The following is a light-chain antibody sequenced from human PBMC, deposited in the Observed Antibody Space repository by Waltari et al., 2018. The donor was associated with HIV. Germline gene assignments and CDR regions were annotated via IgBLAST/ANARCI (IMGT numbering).Light chain of an antibody. J-gene: IGLJ3*02. CDR2: NND. V-gene: IGLV1-44*01. CDR3: ASWDDKLDGWV. CDR1: YSHIGSNT. Sequence: QSLLPQPPSASGTPGQRVTISCSGSYSHIGSNTVNWHQQLPGSAPRALIYNNDQRPSGVPDRFSGSKSGTSASLAISGLQSEDQGYYYCASWDDKLDGWVFGGGTRLTVL.